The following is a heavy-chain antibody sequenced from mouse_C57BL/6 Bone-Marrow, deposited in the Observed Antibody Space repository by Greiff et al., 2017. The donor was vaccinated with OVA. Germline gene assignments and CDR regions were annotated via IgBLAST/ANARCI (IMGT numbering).Heavy chain of an antibody. CDR3: TRDLPDGDY. CDR1: GYTFTDYE. V-gene: IGHV1-15*01. D-gene: IGHD2-1*01. Sequence: QVQLKESGAELVRPGASVTLSCKASGYTFTDYEMHWVKQTPVHGLEWIGAIDPETGGTAYNQKFKGKAILTADKSSSTAYMELRSLTSEDSAVYYCTRDLPDGDYWGQGTSLTVSS. CDR2: IDPETGGT. J-gene: IGHJ4*01.